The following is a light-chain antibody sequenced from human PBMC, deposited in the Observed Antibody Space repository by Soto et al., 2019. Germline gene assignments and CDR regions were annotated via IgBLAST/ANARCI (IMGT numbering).Light chain of an antibody. CDR1: QSVSSN. V-gene: IGKV3-15*01. Sequence: EIVMTQSPATLSVSPGERATLSCRASQSVSSNLAWYQQKPGQAPRLLIYGASTRATGIPARFSGSGSGTEFTLTISSLQYEDFEVYYWQHYNNWPPWTFGQGTKVEIK. CDR2: GAS. J-gene: IGKJ1*01. CDR3: QHYNNWPPWT.